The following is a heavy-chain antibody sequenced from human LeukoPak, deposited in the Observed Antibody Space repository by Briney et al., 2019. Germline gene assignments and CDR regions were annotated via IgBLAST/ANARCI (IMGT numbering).Heavy chain of an antibody. CDR3: ARRNRKQQPHSLFDY. V-gene: IGHV3-7*05. J-gene: IGHJ4*02. D-gene: IGHD6-13*01. CDR2: IKKDGSEK. CDR1: GFTFSSYW. Sequence: GGSLRLSCAASGFTFSSYWMSWVRQAPGKGLEWVANIKKDGSEKYYVDSVKGRFTISRDNAKNSLYLQMNSLRAEDTAVYYCARRNRKQQPHSLFDYWGQGTLDTVSS.